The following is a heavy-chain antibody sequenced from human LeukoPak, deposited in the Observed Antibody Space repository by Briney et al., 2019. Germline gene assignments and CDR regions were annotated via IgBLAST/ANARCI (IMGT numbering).Heavy chain of an antibody. J-gene: IGHJ3*02. V-gene: IGHV3-23*01. CDR2: ISYSGGAV. CDR1: GFIFWSYG. D-gene: IGHD4-17*01. CDR3: ARDITDYGESDAFDI. Sequence: GGTLRLSCAASGFIFWSYGMSWVRHTPGKGLEWVAGISYSGGAVYYADSVKGRLTISRDNFKNSLYLQMNSLRAEDTAVYYCARDITDYGESDAFDIWGQGTMVTVSS.